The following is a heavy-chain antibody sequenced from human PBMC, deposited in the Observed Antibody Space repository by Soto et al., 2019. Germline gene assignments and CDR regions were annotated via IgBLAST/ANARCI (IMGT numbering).Heavy chain of an antibody. D-gene: IGHD6-19*01. CDR3: ARRGGWYWFDP. J-gene: IGHJ5*02. Sequence: SETLSLTCTISGASITSYYWSWVRQPAGKGLEWLGRFYTDGGSKYNPSLKSRVTMSVDTSKNQISLRLTSVTAADTAVYYCARRGGWYWFDPWGQGTLVTVSS. CDR1: GASITSYY. CDR2: FYTDGGS. V-gene: IGHV4-4*07.